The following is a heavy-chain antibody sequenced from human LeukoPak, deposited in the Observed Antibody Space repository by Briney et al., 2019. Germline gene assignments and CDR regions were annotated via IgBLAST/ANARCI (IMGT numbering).Heavy chain of an antibody. CDR3: ARGWYYDYVWGSYRHDAFNI. V-gene: IGHV1-18*01. D-gene: IGHD3-16*02. CDR1: GYTFTSYG. Sequence: ASVKVSCKASGYTFTSYGISWVRQAPGQGLEWMGWISAYNGNTNYAQKLQGRVTMTTDTSTSTAYMELRSLRSDDTAVYYCARGWYYDYVWGSYRHDAFNIWGQGTMVTVSS. CDR2: ISAYNGNT. J-gene: IGHJ3*02.